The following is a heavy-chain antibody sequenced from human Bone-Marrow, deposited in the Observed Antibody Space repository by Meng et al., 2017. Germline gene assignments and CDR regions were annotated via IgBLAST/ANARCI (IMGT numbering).Heavy chain of an antibody. CDR1: GYTFPDYW. Sequence: SVKVSCKASGYTFPDYWLHWVRRAPGQGLEWMGGIIPIFGTANYAQKFQGRVTITADESTSTAYMELSSLRSEDTAVYYCARWYYYGSGSYLGFDYWGQGTLVTVSS. J-gene: IGHJ4*02. D-gene: IGHD3-10*01. CDR2: IIPIFGTA. CDR3: ARWYYYGSGSYLGFDY. V-gene: IGHV1-69*13.